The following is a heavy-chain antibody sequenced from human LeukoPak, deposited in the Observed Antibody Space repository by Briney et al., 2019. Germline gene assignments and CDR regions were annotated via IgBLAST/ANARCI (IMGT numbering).Heavy chain of an antibody. V-gene: IGHV3-7*01. CDR1: GFTFSHYW. CDR2: IKQDGSEK. D-gene: IGHD2-2*02. J-gene: IGHJ4*02. Sequence: PGGSLRLSCAASGFTFSHYWMTWVRQAPGKGLEWVANIKQDGSEKYYVDSMKGRFTISRDNAKNSLYLQMNSLRAEDTAVYYCARVRRYCSSTSCYSDYWGQGTLVTVSS. CDR3: ARVRRYCSSTSCYSDY.